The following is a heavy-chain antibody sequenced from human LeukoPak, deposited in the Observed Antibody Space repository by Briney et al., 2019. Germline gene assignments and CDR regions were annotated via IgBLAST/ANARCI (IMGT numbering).Heavy chain of an antibody. CDR1: GYTLTSYD. CDR3: ARGFSVFGVVTEYFEN. V-gene: IGHV1-8*03. J-gene: IGHJ4*02. Sequence: PSVKVSCKASGYTLTSYDINWVRQATGQGLEWMGWMNPNIGNAGHAKNFQGRVTITRNTSIRTAYMELSSLRSEDTAVYCCARGFSVFGVVTEYFENCGEGTLVTVSS. D-gene: IGHD3-3*01. CDR2: MNPNIGNA.